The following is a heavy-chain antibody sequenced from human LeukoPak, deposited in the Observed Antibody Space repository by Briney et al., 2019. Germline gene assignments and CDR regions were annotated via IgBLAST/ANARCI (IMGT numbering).Heavy chain of an antibody. CDR2: ISWNSGSI. CDR1: GFTFDDYA. D-gene: IGHD3-22*01. J-gene: IGHJ4*02. CDR3: AKDLRGYYDSSGYFDY. Sequence: GRSLRLSCAASGFTFDDYAMHWVRQAPGKGLEWVSGISWNSGSIGYADSVKGRFTISRDNAKNSLYLQMNSLRAEDTALYYCAKDLRGYYDSSGYFDYWGQGTLVTVSS. V-gene: IGHV3-9*01.